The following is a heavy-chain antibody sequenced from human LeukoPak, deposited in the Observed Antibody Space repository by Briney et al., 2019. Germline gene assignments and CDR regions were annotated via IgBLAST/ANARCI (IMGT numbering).Heavy chain of an antibody. CDR3: ARGVRGLKRMLDY. CDR1: GGSVSSYY. V-gene: IGHV4-59*02. Sequence: SETLSLTCTVSGGSVSSYYWNWIRQPPGNGLEWIGYIYYSGSTNYNPSLKSRVTISVDTSKNQFSLKLSSVTAADTAVYYCARGVRGLKRMLDYWGQGTLVTVSS. D-gene: IGHD3-10*01. J-gene: IGHJ4*02. CDR2: IYYSGST.